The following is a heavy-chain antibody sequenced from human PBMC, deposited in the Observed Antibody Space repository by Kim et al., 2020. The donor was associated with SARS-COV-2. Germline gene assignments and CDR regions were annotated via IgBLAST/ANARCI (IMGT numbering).Heavy chain of an antibody. J-gene: IGHJ6*02. CDR2: INHSGST. V-gene: IGHV4-34*01. Sequence: SETLSLTCAVYGGSFSGYYWSWIRQPPGKGLEWIGEINHSGSTNYNPSLKSRVTISVDTSKNQFSLKLSSVTAADTAVYYCARVDRITMVRGVPPPHLHYSYYYYYGMDVWGHGTTVTVSS. CDR3: ARVDRITMVRGVPPPHLHYSYYYYYGMDV. D-gene: IGHD3-10*01. CDR1: GGSFSGYY.